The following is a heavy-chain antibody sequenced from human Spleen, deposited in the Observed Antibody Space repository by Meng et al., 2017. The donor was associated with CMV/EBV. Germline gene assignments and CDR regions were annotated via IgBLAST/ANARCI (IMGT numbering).Heavy chain of an antibody. CDR3: AREYSSGYYYYYYGMDV. Sequence: GESLKISCAASGFTFNSYAMNWVRQAPGKGLEWVSTISDSGGNTYYPDSVKGRFTISRDNAKNSLYLQMNSLRADDTAVYYCAREYSSGYYYYYYGMDVWGQGTTVTVSS. CDR1: GFTFNSYA. D-gene: IGHD3-22*01. V-gene: IGHV3-21*01. J-gene: IGHJ6*02. CDR2: ISDSGGNT.